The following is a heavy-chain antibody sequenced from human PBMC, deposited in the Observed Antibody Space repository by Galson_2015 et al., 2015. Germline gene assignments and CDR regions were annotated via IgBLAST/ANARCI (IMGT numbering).Heavy chain of an antibody. V-gene: IGHV3-9*01. CDR3: AKSESAGTTTIDAFDI. J-gene: IGHJ3*02. CDR2: ISWNSGSI. D-gene: IGHD1-1*01. Sequence: SLRLSCAASGFTFDDYAMHWVRQAPGKGLEWVSGISWNSGSIGYADSVKGRFTISRDNAKNSLYLQMNSLRAEDTALYYCAKSESAGTTTIDAFDIWGQGTMVTVSS. CDR1: GFTFDDYA.